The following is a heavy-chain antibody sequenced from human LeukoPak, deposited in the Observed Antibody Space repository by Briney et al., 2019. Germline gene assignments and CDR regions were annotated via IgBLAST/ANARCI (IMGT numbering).Heavy chain of an antibody. D-gene: IGHD6-13*01. CDR1: GFTFSDYF. V-gene: IGHV3-11*01. Sequence: GGSLRLSCAASGFTFSDYFMSWIRQAPGKGLEWVSYISSSGSTIYYADSVKGRFTISRDNAKNSLYLQMNSLRAEDTAVYYCARQSDSGSWYQAHYTYYMDVWGKGTTVTISS. CDR3: ARQSDSGSWYQAHYTYYMDV. J-gene: IGHJ6*03. CDR2: ISSSGSTI.